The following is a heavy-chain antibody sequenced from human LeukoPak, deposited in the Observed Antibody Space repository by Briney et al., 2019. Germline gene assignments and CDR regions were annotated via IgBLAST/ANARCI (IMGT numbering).Heavy chain of an antibody. Sequence: PSETLSLTCTVSGGSISSGGYYWSWIRQHPGKGLEWIGYIYYSGSTYYNPSLKSRVTISVDTSKNQFSLKLSSVTAADTAVYYCAGLLIAAAGTVWFDPWGQGTLVTVSS. CDR2: IYYSGST. CDR3: AGLLIAAAGTVWFDP. V-gene: IGHV4-31*03. D-gene: IGHD6-13*01. CDR1: GGSISSGGYY. J-gene: IGHJ5*02.